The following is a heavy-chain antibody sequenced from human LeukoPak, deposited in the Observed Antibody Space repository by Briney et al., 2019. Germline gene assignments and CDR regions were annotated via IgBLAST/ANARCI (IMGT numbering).Heavy chain of an antibody. V-gene: IGHV5-51*01. D-gene: IGHD1-20*01. J-gene: IGHJ4*02. CDR1: GYSFTTYW. Sequence: GESLKISCKGFGYSFTTYWIGWVRQMPGKGLEWMGIIYPGDSDIRYSPSFQGQVTISADKSISTAYLQGSSLKASDTATYFCARQLGERTFNWNDFDYWGQGTLVSVSS. CDR3: ARQLGERTFNWNDFDY. CDR2: IYPGDSDI.